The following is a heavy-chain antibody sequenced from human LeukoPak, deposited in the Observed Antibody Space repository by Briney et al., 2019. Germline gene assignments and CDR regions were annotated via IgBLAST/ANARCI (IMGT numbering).Heavy chain of an antibody. CDR2: IYTSGST. V-gene: IGHV4-61*02. J-gene: IGHJ4*02. Sequence: PSETLSLTCTVSGNSISSGDNYWSWIRQPAGKGLEWIGRIYTSGSTNYNPSLKSRVTISVDTSKNQFSLKLSSVTAADTAVYYCARGKNYYDSSGYDYWGQGTLVTVSS. D-gene: IGHD3-22*01. CDR1: GNSISSGDNY. CDR3: ARGKNYYDSSGYDY.